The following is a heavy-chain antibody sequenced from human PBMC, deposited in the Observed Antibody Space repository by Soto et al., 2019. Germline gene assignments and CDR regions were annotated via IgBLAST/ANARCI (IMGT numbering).Heavy chain of an antibody. CDR2: IYYSGST. V-gene: IGHV4-59*08. D-gene: IGHD3-10*01. J-gene: IGHJ4*02. CDR3: ARLAITMVRGVIITSNHFDY. Sequence: QVQLQESGPGLVKPSETLSLTCTVSGGSISSYYWSWIRQPPGKGLEWIGYIYYSGSTNYNPSLKSRVTISVDTSXXQXSXXLSSVTAADTAVYYCARLAITMVRGVIITSNHFDYWGQGTLVTVSS. CDR1: GGSISSYY.